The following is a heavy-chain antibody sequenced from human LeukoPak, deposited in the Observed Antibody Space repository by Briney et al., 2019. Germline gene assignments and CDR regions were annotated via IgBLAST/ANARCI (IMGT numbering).Heavy chain of an antibody. CDR3: ARGTDAYKLGNI. CDR1: GGSFSGYY. V-gene: IGHV4-34*01. CDR2: INHSGST. Sequence: PSETLSLTCAVYGGSFSGYYWSWIRQPPGKGLEWIGEINHSGSTNYNPSLKSRVTISVDTSKNQFYLNLNSVTAADTAAYYCARGTDAYKLGNIWGQGTLVTVSP. J-gene: IGHJ4*02. D-gene: IGHD5-24*01.